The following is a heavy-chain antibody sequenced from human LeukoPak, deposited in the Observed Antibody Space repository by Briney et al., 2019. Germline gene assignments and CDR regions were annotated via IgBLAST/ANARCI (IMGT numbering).Heavy chain of an antibody. Sequence: KRLETLSLTCTVSGGSISSYYWSWIRQPPGKGLEWIANIYYSGSTNYNPSLKGRVTISVDTSKNQFSLKLSSVTAADTAVYYCARGRRQWLVQSGRVNWFDPWGQGTLVTVSS. CDR2: IYYSGST. CDR3: ARGRRQWLVQSGRVNWFDP. V-gene: IGHV4-59*12. CDR1: GGSISSYY. D-gene: IGHD6-19*01. J-gene: IGHJ5*02.